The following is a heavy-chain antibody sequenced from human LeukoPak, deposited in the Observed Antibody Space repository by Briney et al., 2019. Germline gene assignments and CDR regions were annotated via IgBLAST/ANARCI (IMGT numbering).Heavy chain of an antibody. CDR1: GYTFTSYG. V-gene: IGHV1-18*01. D-gene: IGHD6-19*01. CDR3: ARDAPVAGNDAFDI. J-gene: IGHJ3*02. CDR2: ISAYNGNT. Sequence: GASVKVSCTASGYTFTSYGISWVRQAPGQGLEWMGWISAYNGNTNYAQKLQGRVTMTTDTSTSTAYMELRSLRSDDTAVYYCARDAPVAGNDAFDIWGQGTMVTVSS.